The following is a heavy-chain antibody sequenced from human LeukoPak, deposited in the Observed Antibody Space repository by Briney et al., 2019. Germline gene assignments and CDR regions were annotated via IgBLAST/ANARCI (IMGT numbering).Heavy chain of an antibody. CDR1: GASINSGDYY. Sequence: KPSQTLSLTCTISGASINSGDYYWTWIRQPPGKGLEWIGYIYYSGSTYYNPSLKSRVTISVDTSKNQFSLKLSSVTAADTAVYYCAREGIAAAGTYAFDIWGQGTMVTVSS. J-gene: IGHJ3*02. CDR3: AREGIAAAGTYAFDI. V-gene: IGHV4-31*03. D-gene: IGHD6-13*01. CDR2: IYYSGST.